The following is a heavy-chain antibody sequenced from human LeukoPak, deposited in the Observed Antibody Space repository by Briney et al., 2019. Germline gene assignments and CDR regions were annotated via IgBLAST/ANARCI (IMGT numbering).Heavy chain of an antibody. Sequence: GGSLRLSCAASGLAFSAYKMHWVRQAPRKGLVWVSRISTDGYTTDYADFVQGRFTASRDNTENTWSLEMNSLRAEDTAVYYCVVGGSPGYWGQGTLVTVSS. CDR2: ISTDGYTT. CDR3: VVGGSPGY. V-gene: IGHV3-74*01. D-gene: IGHD2-15*01. J-gene: IGHJ4*02. CDR1: GLAFSAYK.